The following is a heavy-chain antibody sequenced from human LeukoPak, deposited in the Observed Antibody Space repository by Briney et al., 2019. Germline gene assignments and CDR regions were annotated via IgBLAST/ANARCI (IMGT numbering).Heavy chain of an antibody. Sequence: SQTLSLTCTVSGYSISSGYYWGWIRQPPGKGLEWIGSIYHSGSTYYNPSLKSRVTISVDTSKNQFSLKLSSVTAADTAVYYCARASGDGYNSNFDYWGQGTLVTVSS. J-gene: IGHJ4*02. D-gene: IGHD5-24*01. CDR1: GYSISSGYY. CDR2: IYHSGST. CDR3: ARASGDGYNSNFDY. V-gene: IGHV4-38-2*02.